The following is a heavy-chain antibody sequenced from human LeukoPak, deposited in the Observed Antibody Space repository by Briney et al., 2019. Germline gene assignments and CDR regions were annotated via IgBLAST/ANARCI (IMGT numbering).Heavy chain of an antibody. D-gene: IGHD1-1*01. CDR2: ISNSGSTI. V-gene: IGHV3-11*04. Sequence: GGSLRLSCAASGFTFSDDYMSWIRQAPGKGLEWVSYISNSGSTIYYADSVKGRFTISRDNAKNSLYLQMNSLRAEDTAVYYCARDQTDFDYWGQGTLVTVSS. J-gene: IGHJ4*02. CDR1: GFTFSDDY. CDR3: ARDQTDFDY.